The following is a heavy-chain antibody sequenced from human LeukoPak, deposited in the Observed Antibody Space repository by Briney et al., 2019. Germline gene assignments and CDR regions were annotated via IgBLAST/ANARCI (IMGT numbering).Heavy chain of an antibody. J-gene: IGHJ4*02. CDR3: ARDRVVVMLGGSYQGYFDY. CDR2: IYTSGST. CDR1: GGSISSYY. Sequence: SETLSLTCTVSGGSISSYYWSWIRQPPGKGLEWIGYIYTSGSTNYNPSLKSRVTISVDTSKNQFSLKLSSVTAADTAVYYCARDRVVVMLGGSYQGYFDYWGQGTLVTVSS. V-gene: IGHV4-4*09. D-gene: IGHD1-26*01.